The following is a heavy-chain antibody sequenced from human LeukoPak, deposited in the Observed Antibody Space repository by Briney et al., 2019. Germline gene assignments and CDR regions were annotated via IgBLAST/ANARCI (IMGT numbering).Heavy chain of an antibody. D-gene: IGHD6-19*01. V-gene: IGHV1-2*02. CDR1: GYTFTGYY. Sequence: ASVKVSCKASGYTFTGYYMHWVRQAPGQGLEWMGWINPNSGGTNYAQKFQGRVTMTRDTSISTAYMELSSLRSEDTAVYYCARVSSGWYFPFDYWGQGTLVTVSS. CDR2: INPNSGGT. J-gene: IGHJ4*02. CDR3: ARVSSGWYFPFDY.